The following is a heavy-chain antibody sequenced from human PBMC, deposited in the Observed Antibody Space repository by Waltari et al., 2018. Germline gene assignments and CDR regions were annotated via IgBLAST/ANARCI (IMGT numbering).Heavy chain of an antibody. CDR1: GGSFSGYY. Sequence: CAVYGGSFSGYYWSWIRQPPGKGLEWIGEINHSGSTNYNPSLKSRVTISVDTSKNQFSLKLSSVTAADTAVYYCASSGGVIDNYYYYGMDVWGQGTTVTVSS. J-gene: IGHJ6*02. CDR3: ASSGGVIDNYYYYGMDV. CDR2: INHSGST. V-gene: IGHV4-34*01. D-gene: IGHD3-16*02.